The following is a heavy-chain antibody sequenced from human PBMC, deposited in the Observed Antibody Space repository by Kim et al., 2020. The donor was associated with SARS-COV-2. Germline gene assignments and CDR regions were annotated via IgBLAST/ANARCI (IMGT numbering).Heavy chain of an antibody. Sequence: GGSLRLSCAASGFTFSSYEMNWVRQAPGKGLEWVSYISSSGSTIYYADSVKGRFTISRDNAKNSLYLQMNSLRAEDTAVYYCARSNVDIVATITYYFDYWGQGTLVTVSS. CDR3: ARSNVDIVATITYYFDY. CDR2: ISSSGSTI. CDR1: GFTFSSYE. J-gene: IGHJ4*02. V-gene: IGHV3-48*03. D-gene: IGHD5-12*01.